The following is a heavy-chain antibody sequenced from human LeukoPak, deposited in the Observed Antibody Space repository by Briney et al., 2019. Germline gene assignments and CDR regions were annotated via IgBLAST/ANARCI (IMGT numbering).Heavy chain of an antibody. CDR1: GFTFSSYG. CDR2: IRYDGSNK. J-gene: IGHJ4*02. Sequence: PGGSLRLSCAASGFTFSSYGMHWVRQAPGKGLEWVAFIRYDGSNKYYADSVKGRFTISRDNSKNTLYLQMNSLRAEDTAVYYCAKGLVVVPAAIDDYWAQGTMVTVSS. D-gene: IGHD2-2*01. CDR3: AKGLVVVPAAIDDY. V-gene: IGHV3-30*02.